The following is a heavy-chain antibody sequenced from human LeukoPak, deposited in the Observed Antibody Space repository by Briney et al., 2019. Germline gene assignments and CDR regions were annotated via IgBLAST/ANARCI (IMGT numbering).Heavy chain of an antibody. D-gene: IGHD5-12*01. J-gene: IGHJ3*02. CDR2: ISSSSSYI. CDR3: ARTVVEMATIREYAFDI. CDR1: GFTFSSYS. Sequence: GGSLRLSCAASGFTFSSYSMNWVRQAPGKGLEWVSSISSSSSYIYYADSVKGRFTISRDNAKNSLYLQMNSLRAEDTAVYYCARTVVEMATIREYAFDIWGQGTMVTVSS. V-gene: IGHV3-21*01.